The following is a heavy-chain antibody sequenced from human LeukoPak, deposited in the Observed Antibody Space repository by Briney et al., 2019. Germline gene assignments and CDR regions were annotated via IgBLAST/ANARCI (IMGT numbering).Heavy chain of an antibody. J-gene: IGHJ6*03. D-gene: IGHD4-17*01. CDR2: ISGSHAGRLGAT. Sequence: GGSLRLSCASGFTFIRHDMSWVRQTPGKGLEWVSGISGSHAGRLGATYYADSVQGRLTISRDNSKNTLYLQMNSLRAEDAAVYYCASYGDYLLTYMDVWGKGTTVTVSS. V-gene: IGHV3-23*01. CDR1: GFTFIRHD. CDR3: ASYGDYLLTYMDV.